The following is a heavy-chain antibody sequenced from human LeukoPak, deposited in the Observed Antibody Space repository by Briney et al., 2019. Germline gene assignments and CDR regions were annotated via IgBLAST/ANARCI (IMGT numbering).Heavy chain of an antibody. D-gene: IGHD5-18*01. J-gene: IGHJ4*02. Sequence: GGSLRLSCAASGFTFSAYAMPWVRQAPGKGLEWVAVISYDGSNKYYADSVKGRFTISRDNSKNTLYLQMNSLRAEDTAVYYCARDREDTAMVTIFGYWGQGTLVTVSS. CDR3: ARDREDTAMVTIFGY. CDR1: GFTFSAYA. V-gene: IGHV3-30-3*01. CDR2: ISYDGSNK.